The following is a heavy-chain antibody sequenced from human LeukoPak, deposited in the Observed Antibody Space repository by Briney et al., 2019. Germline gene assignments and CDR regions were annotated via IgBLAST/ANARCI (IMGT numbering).Heavy chain of an antibody. V-gene: IGHV4-38-2*02. CDR2: IYHSGTT. Sequence: SETLSLTCKVSGYSISSGYYWVWIRQPPGKGLKWIGSIYHSGTTYYNPSFKSRVTISVDTSKNQFSLKLSSVTAADTAVYYCARDQPYMDVWGKGTTVTVSS. CDR1: GYSISSGYY. CDR3: ARDQPYMDV. J-gene: IGHJ6*03.